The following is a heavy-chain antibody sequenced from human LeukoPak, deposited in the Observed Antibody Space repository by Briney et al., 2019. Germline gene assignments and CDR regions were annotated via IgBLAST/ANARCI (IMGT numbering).Heavy chain of an antibody. Sequence: ASVKVSCKGSGYTLPGFSLPWVRQASGKGLGGMGGFDPEDGETIYAQKFQGRVTMTEDTSTDTAYMELSSLRSEDTAVYYCATVSSAGSYWGTYYFDYWGQGTLVTVSS. V-gene: IGHV1-24*01. CDR2: FDPEDGET. J-gene: IGHJ4*02. CDR1: GYTLPGFS. D-gene: IGHD1-26*01. CDR3: ATVSSAGSYWGTYYFDY.